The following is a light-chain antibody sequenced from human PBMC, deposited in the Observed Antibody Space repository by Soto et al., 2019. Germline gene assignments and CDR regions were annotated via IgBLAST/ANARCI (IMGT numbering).Light chain of an antibody. CDR1: SSDVGGYNY. V-gene: IGLV2-14*03. Sequence: QSLLTQPTSVSGSPGQSITISCTGTSSDVGGYNYVSWYQHHPGKAPKLMICDVSDRPSGVSNRFSGSKSGNTASLTISGLQAEDEADYYCSSYTSSSTPWVFGTGTKDTVL. CDR2: DVS. CDR3: SSYTSSSTPWV. J-gene: IGLJ1*01.